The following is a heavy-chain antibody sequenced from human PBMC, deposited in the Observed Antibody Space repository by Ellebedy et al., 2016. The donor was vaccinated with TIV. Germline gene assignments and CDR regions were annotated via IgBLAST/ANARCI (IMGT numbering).Heavy chain of an antibody. CDR3: ARDSVYYDSSGYPDYYYGMDV. CDR2: IWYDGSNK. J-gene: IGHJ6*02. D-gene: IGHD3-22*01. Sequence: SLKISCAASGFTFSSYGMHWVRQAPGQGVEWVAVIWYDGSNKYYADSVKGRFTISRDNSKNTLYLQMNSLRAEDTAVYYCARDSVYYDSSGYPDYYYGMDVWGQGTTVTVSS. CDR1: GFTFSSYG. V-gene: IGHV3-33*01.